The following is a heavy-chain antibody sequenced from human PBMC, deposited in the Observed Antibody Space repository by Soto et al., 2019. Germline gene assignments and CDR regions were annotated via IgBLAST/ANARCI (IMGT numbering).Heavy chain of an antibody. CDR1: GFTFGDYA. CDR3: TRDAWGDYGETHGYYGMDV. J-gene: IGHJ6*02. CDR2: IRSKAYGGTT. Sequence: PGGSLRLSCTASGFTFGDYAMSWFRQAPGKGLEWVGFIRSKAYGGTTEYAASVKGRFTISRDDSKSIAYLQMNSLKTEDTAVYYCTRDAWGDYGETHGYYGMDVWGQGTTVTVSS. D-gene: IGHD4-17*01. V-gene: IGHV3-49*03.